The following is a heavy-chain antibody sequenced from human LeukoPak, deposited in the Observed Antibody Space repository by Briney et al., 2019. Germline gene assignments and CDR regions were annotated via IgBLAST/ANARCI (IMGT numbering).Heavy chain of an antibody. D-gene: IGHD2-2*01. CDR2: INSDGSWT. CDR3: VSFYETY. V-gene: IGHV3-74*01. Sequence: GGSLRLSCAASRNYWMHWVRQAPGKGLLWVSHINSDGSWTTYADSVKGRFTISKDNAKNTVYPQMNNLRAEDTAVYYCVSFYETYWGRGTLVTVSS. J-gene: IGHJ4*02. CDR1: RNYW.